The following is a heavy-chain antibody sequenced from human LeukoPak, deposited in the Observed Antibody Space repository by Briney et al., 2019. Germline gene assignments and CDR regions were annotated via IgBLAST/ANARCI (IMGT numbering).Heavy chain of an antibody. Sequence: ASVKVSCKASGYTFTSYGISWVRQAPGQGLEWMGWISAYNGNTNYAQKLQGRVTMTTDTSPSTAYMELKSLRSDDTAVYYCARAPLWFGESRGPFDYWGQGTLVTVSS. V-gene: IGHV1-18*04. D-gene: IGHD3-10*01. J-gene: IGHJ4*02. CDR1: GYTFTSYG. CDR3: ARAPLWFGESRGPFDY. CDR2: ISAYNGNT.